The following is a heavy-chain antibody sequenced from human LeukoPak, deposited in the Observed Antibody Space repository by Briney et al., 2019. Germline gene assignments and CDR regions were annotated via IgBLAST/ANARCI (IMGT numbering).Heavy chain of an antibody. J-gene: IGHJ6*04. CDR3: ARMYYYDSSGYEVMDV. D-gene: IGHD3-22*01. Sequence: PSETLSLTCAVYGGPLSGYYWSWIRQPPGKGLEWIGEINHSGSTNYNPSLKSRVTISVDTSKNQFSLKLSSVTAADTAVYYCARMYYYDSSGYEVMDVWGKGTTVTISS. CDR1: GGPLSGYY. V-gene: IGHV4-34*01. CDR2: INHSGST.